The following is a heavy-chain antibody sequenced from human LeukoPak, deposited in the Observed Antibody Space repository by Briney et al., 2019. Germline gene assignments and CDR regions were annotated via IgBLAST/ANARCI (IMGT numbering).Heavy chain of an antibody. V-gene: IGHV3-48*01. CDR3: AKEDPTLRGY. CDR1: GFTFSSYS. J-gene: IGHJ4*02. CDR2: ISSSSSTI. Sequence: GRSLRLSCAASGFTFSSYSMNWVRQAPGKGLEWVSYISSSSSTIYYADSVKGRFTISRDNSKNTLYLQMNSLRAEDTAVYYCAKEDPTLRGYWGQGTLVTVSS.